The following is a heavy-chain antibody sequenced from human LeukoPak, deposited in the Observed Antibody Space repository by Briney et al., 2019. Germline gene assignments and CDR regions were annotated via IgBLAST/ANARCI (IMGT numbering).Heavy chain of an antibody. J-gene: IGHJ3*02. D-gene: IGHD2-21*01. CDR3: ARPTNCGGDCYSTPDAFDI. CDR2: IYYSGST. V-gene: IGHV4-39*01. Sequence: SETLSLTRTVPGGSISSSSYYWGWIRQPPGKGLEWIGSIYYSGSTYYNPSLKSRVTISVDTSKNQFSLKLSSVTAADTAVYYCARPTNCGGDCYSTPDAFDIWGQGTMVTVSS. CDR1: GGSISSSSYY.